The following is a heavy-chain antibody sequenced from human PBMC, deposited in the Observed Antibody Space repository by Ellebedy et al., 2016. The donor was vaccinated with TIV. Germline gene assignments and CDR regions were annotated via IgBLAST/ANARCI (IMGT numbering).Heavy chain of an antibody. CDR1: GFTFSSYA. Sequence: GGSLRLXXAASGFTFSSYAMSWVRQAPGKGLEWVSAISGSGGSTYYADSVKGRFTISRDNSKNTLYLQMNSLRAEDTAVYYCAKDKIGTTFPYYFDYWGQGTLVTVSS. D-gene: IGHD1-7*01. CDR2: ISGSGGST. V-gene: IGHV3-23*01. CDR3: AKDKIGTTFPYYFDY. J-gene: IGHJ4*02.